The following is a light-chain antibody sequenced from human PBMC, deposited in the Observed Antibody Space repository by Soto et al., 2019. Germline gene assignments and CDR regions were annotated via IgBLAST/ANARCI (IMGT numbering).Light chain of an antibody. CDR1: SIDVDDY. J-gene: IGLJ1*01. V-gene: IGLV2-11*01. CDR3: CAHGGPSTYV. CDR2: DVT. Sequence: QSVLTQPRSVSGSPGQSVTISCSGTSIDVDDYVSWYQQHPGKAPKVIIYDVTERPSGVPDRFSGSKSGNAASLTVSGLQVKDEAYYYCCAHGGPSTYVLGRGTKVPVL.